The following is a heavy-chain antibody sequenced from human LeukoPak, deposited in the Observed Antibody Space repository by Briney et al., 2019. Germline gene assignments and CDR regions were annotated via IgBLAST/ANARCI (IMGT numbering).Heavy chain of an antibody. Sequence: ASVKVSCKASVYTFISYGISWVRQAPGQGLEWMGWISAYNGNTNYAQKLQGRVTMTTDTSTTTAYMELRSLRSDDTAVYYCARDVPTVTTDGDYWGQGTLVTVSS. CDR1: VYTFISYG. V-gene: IGHV1-18*01. CDR2: ISAYNGNT. D-gene: IGHD4-17*01. J-gene: IGHJ4*02. CDR3: ARDVPTVTTDGDY.